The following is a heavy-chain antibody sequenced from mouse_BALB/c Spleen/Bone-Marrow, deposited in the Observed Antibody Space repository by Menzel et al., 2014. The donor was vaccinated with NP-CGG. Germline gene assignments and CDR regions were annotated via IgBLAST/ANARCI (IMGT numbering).Heavy chain of an antibody. CDR1: GFTFSSYG. Sequence: EVHLAESGGGLVQPGGSLKISCAASGFTFSSYGMSWVRQTPDKRLDLVATINSNGGSTYYPDSVKGRFTISRDNAKNTLYLQMSSLKSEDTAMYYCARDNYYDYDGFAYWGQGTLVTVSA. CDR3: ARDNYYDYDGFAY. J-gene: IGHJ3*01. D-gene: IGHD2-4*01. CDR2: INSNGGST. V-gene: IGHV5-6-3*01.